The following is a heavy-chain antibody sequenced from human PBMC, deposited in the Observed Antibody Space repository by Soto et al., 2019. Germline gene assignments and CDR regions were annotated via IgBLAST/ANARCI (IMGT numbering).Heavy chain of an antibody. D-gene: IGHD1-26*01. Sequence: QVQLVESGGGVVQPGRSLRLSCAASGFTFSSYGMHWVRQAPGKGLEWVAVIWYDGSNKYYADSVKGRFTISRDNSKITLYLQMNSLRAEDTAVYYCARDPTSGSLDYWGQGTLVTVSS. CDR3: ARDPTSGSLDY. CDR2: IWYDGSNK. J-gene: IGHJ4*02. V-gene: IGHV3-33*01. CDR1: GFTFSSYG.